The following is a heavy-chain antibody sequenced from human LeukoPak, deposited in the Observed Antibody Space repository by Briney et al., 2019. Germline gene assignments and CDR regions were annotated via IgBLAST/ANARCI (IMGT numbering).Heavy chain of an antibody. CDR3: ARDAQIAVAGNDAFDI. Sequence: SVKVSCKASGGTFSSYAISWVRQAPGQGLEWMGGIIPIFGTANYAQEFQGRVTITADESTSTAYMELSSLRSEDTAVYYCARDAQIAVAGNDAFDIWGQGTMVTVSS. D-gene: IGHD6-19*01. V-gene: IGHV1-69*13. J-gene: IGHJ3*02. CDR2: IIPIFGTA. CDR1: GGTFSSYA.